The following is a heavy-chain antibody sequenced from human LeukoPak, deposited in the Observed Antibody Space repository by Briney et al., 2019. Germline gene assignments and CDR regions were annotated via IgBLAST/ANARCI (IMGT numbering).Heavy chain of an antibody. CDR2: INPNSGGT. CDR1: GYTFTGYY. V-gene: IGHV1-2*06. CDR3: ARVGRISTEYFQH. D-gene: IGHD2-15*01. Sequence: ASVKVSCKASGYTFTGYYMHWVRQAPGQGLEWMGRINPNSGGTNYAQKFQGRVTMTRDTSISTAYMELSRLRPDDTAVYYCARVGRISTEYFQHWGRAPWSPSPQ. J-gene: IGHJ1*01.